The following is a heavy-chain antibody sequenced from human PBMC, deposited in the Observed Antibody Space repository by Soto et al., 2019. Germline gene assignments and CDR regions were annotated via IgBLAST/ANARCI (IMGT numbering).Heavy chain of an antibody. J-gene: IGHJ4*02. D-gene: IGHD1-1*01. CDR1: GFTFSSYS. CDR2: ISSSSSYI. CDR3: ASSHSNEIDY. V-gene: IGHV3-21*01. Sequence: EVQLVESGGGLVKPGGSLRLSCAASGFTFSSYSMNWVRQAPGKGLEWVSSISSSSSYIYYADSVKGRFTISRDNDKNSLYLKMNSLRAEDTAVYYCASSHSNEIDYWGQGNLVTVSS.